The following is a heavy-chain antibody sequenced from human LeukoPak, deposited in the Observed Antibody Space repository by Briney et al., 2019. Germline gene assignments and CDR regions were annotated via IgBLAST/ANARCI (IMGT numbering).Heavy chain of an antibody. J-gene: IGHJ4*02. D-gene: IGHD4-17*01. CDR3: ARVDYGDYGFDY. CDR1: GFXVSSNY. V-gene: IGHV3-66*01. Sequence: PGGSLRLSCAASGFXVSSNYMSWVRQAPGKGLEWVSVIYSGGSTYYADSVKGRFTISRDNSKNTLCLQMNSLRAEDTAVYYCARVDYGDYGFDYWGQGTLVTVSS. CDR2: IYSGGST.